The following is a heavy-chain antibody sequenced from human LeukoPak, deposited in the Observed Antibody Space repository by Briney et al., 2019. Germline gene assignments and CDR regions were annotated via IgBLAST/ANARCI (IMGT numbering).Heavy chain of an antibody. CDR1: GGSISSYY. D-gene: IGHD6-13*01. Sequence: SETLSLTCTVSGGSISSYYWSCIRQPAGKGLEWIGGIYSTGSTNYNPSLKSRVTMSVDTSKNQFSLRLRSVTAADTAVYYCARQIASAGSAGFDFWGQGALVTVSS. J-gene: IGHJ4*02. V-gene: IGHV4-4*07. CDR2: IYSTGST. CDR3: ARQIASAGSAGFDF.